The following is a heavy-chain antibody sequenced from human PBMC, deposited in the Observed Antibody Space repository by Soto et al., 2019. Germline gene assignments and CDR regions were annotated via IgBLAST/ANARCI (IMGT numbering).Heavy chain of an antibody. Sequence: QVQLQESGPGLVKPSGTLSLTCAVSGGSISSSNWWSWVRQPPGKGLEWIGEIYHSGSTNYNPSLKSRVNVAVDKSKNQFSLKLSSVTAADTAVYYCARFSPRYYDFWSGYPDYFDYWGQGTLVTVSS. J-gene: IGHJ4*02. CDR3: ARFSPRYYDFWSGYPDYFDY. V-gene: IGHV4-4*02. CDR2: IYHSGST. D-gene: IGHD3-3*01. CDR1: GGSISSSNW.